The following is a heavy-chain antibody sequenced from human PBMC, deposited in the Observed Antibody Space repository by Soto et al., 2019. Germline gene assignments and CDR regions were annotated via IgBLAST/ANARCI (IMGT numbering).Heavy chain of an antibody. Sequence: QVQLVESGGGAVQPGESLRLSCVASGFDFTYYAMHWVRQAPGKGLESVAVMSSDGSKIHHTDSVKGRFTISRDNSKNTLYLQMNSLRKEDTAVYFCAKDEGVGGTLGRFAYWGQGTLVSVSS. D-gene: IGHD1-26*01. CDR2: MSSDGSKI. J-gene: IGHJ4*02. V-gene: IGHV3-30*18. CDR1: GFDFTYYA. CDR3: AKDEGVGGTLGRFAY.